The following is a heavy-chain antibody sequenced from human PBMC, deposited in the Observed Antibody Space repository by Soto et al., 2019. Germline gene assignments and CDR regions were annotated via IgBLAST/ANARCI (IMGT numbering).Heavy chain of an antibody. CDR2: ISGSGGST. J-gene: IGHJ4*02. V-gene: IGHV3-23*01. CDR1: GFTFSSYA. CDR3: AKDLKGSYYFDY. D-gene: IGHD2-15*01. Sequence: EVQLLESGGGLVQPGGSLRLSCAASGFTFSSYAMSWVRQAPGKGLEWVSAISGSGGSTYYADSVKGRYTISRDNSKNTLYLQRNSLRAEDTAVYYCAKDLKGSYYFDYWGQGTPVTVSS.